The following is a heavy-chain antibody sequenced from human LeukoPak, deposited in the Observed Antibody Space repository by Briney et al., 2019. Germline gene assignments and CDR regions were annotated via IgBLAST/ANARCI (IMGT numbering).Heavy chain of an antibody. CDR2: ISSSSSYV. Sequence: GGSLRLSCAASGFTFSSYSMNWVRQAPGKGLEWVSSISSSSSYVYYADSVKGRFTISRDNAKNSLYLQMNSLRAEDTAVYYCARDPGVALRVGESYFDYWGQGTLVTVSS. J-gene: IGHJ4*02. CDR3: ARDPGVALRVGESYFDY. D-gene: IGHD3-16*01. V-gene: IGHV3-21*01. CDR1: GFTFSSYS.